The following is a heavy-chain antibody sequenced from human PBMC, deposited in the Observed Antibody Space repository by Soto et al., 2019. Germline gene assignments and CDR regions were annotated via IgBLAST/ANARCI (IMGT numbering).Heavy chain of an antibody. D-gene: IGHD3-16*01. V-gene: IGHV4-4*02. CDR2: IFHDGTA. J-gene: IGHJ4*02. CDR3: ARLVYDTRLDYLYFDF. CDR1: GVSISSGNW. Sequence: SETVSLTCTVSGVSISSGNWWTWVRQSPRKGLEYIGEIFHDGTANYFPSFERRVAMSVDKSKNQFSLKLTSVTAADAAIYYCARLVYDTRLDYLYFDFWGQGAQVTVSS.